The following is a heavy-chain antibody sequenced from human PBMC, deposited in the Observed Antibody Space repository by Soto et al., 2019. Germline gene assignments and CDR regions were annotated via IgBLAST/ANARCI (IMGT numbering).Heavy chain of an antibody. V-gene: IGHV5-51*01. CDR1: GYSFTSYW. J-gene: IGHJ6*02. D-gene: IGHD6-6*01. CDR2: IYPGDSDT. Sequence: GESLKISCKGSGYSFTSYWIGWVRQMPWKGLEWMGIIYPGDSDTRYSPSFQGQVTISADKSISTAYLQWSSLKASDTAMYYCAKTFSSSYYYYYGMDVWGQGTTVTVSS. CDR3: AKTFSSSYYYYYGMDV.